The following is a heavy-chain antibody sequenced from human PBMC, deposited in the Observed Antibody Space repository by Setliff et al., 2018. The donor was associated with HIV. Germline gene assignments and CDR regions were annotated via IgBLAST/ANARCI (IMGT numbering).Heavy chain of an antibody. J-gene: IGHJ6*03. CDR3: HCFMAG. Sequence: PGGSLRLSWAASEFSFSTSWMHWVRQAPGKGLVWVSTINSDGSTTTYADSVKGRFTISRDNAENTLYLQMNSLRGEDTAVYYCHCFMAGWGKGTTVTV. CDR2: INSDGSTT. V-gene: IGHV3-74*03. CDR1: EFSFSTSW.